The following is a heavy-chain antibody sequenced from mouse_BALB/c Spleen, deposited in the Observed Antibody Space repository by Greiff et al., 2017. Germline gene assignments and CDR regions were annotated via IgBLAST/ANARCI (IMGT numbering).Heavy chain of an antibody. V-gene: IGHV1S41*01. Sequence: DLVKPGASVKLSCKASGYTFTSYWINWIKQRPGQGLEWIGRIAPGSGSTYYNEMFKGKATLTVDTSSSTAYIQLSSLSSEDSAVYFCAKDSSTYYAMDYWGQGTSVTVSS. CDR1: GYTFTSYW. J-gene: IGHJ4*01. CDR2: IAPGSGST. D-gene: IGHD3-2*01. CDR3: AKDSSTYYAMDY.